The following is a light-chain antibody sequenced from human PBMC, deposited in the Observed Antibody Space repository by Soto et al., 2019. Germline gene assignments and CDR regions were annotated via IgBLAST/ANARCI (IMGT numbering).Light chain of an antibody. Sequence: SYDLTLPPSVSVSPGQTARITCSGDALPKQYAYWYQQKPGQAPVLVIYKDSERPSGIPERFSGSSSGTTVTLTISGVQAEDEADYYCQSADSSGTYVLGTGTKVTVL. CDR1: ALPKQY. V-gene: IGLV3-25*02. CDR3: QSADSSGTYV. J-gene: IGLJ1*01. CDR2: KDS.